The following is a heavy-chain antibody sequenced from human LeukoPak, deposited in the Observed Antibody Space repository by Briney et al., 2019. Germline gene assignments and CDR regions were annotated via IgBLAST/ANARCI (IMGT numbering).Heavy chain of an antibody. D-gene: IGHD1-1*01. J-gene: IGHJ4*02. Sequence: PSETLSLTCTVSGGSISSYYWSWIRQPPGKGLEWVGYIYYSGSTTYNPSLKSRVTISVDTSKNQFSLRLSSVTAADTAVYYCARGRYTFDYWGQGTLVTVSS. V-gene: IGHV4-59*01. CDR3: ARGRYTFDY. CDR2: IYYSGST. CDR1: GGSISSYY.